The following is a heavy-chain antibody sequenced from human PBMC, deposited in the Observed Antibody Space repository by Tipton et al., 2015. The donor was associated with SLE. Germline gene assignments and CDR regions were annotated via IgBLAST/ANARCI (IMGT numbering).Heavy chain of an antibody. CDR1: GFTFRNYW. CDR2: INNDGTNT. CDR3: TRSFVAAPFGL. Sequence: SLRLSCAASGFTFRNYWMHWVRQAPGMGLVWVARINNDGTNTGYADSVKGRFTISRDNAKNTLYLQMNNLGAEDTALYYCTRSFVAAPFGLWGQGTLVTVSS. J-gene: IGHJ4*02. V-gene: IGHV3-74*01. D-gene: IGHD2-21*01.